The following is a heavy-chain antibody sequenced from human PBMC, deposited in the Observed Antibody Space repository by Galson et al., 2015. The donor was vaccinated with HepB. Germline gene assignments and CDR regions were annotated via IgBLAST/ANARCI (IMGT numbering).Heavy chain of an antibody. J-gene: IGHJ5*02. CDR3: AKHSGWSPHQLIDT. CDR1: GFTFSSYA. Sequence: SLRLSCAASGFTFSSYAMSWVRQAPGKGLEWVSAISGSGGNTYYADSVKGRFTVSRDNSRNTLYLQVNSLRAEDTAVFYCAKHSGWSPHQLIDTWGQGTLVTVSS. CDR2: ISGSGGNT. D-gene: IGHD6-13*01. V-gene: IGHV3-23*01.